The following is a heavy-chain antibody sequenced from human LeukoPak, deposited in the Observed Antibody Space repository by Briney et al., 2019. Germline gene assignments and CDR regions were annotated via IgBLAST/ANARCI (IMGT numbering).Heavy chain of an antibody. D-gene: IGHD1-1*01. J-gene: IGHJ6*03. V-gene: IGHV1-69*06. CDR3: ARDRERTNYYYYYMDV. CDR1: GYTFTGYY. CDR2: IIPIFGTA. Sequence: SVKVSCKASGYTFTGYYMHWVRQAPGQGLEWMGGIIPIFGTANYAQKFQGRVTITADKSTSTAYMELSSLRSEDTAVYYCARDRERTNYYYYYMDVWGKGTTVTVSS.